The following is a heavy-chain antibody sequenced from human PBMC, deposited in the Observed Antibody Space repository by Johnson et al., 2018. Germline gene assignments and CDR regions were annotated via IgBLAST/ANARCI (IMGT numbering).Heavy chain of an antibody. CDR2: ISWDGGTT. D-gene: IGHD1-26*01. V-gene: IGHV3-43*01. CDR1: GFTVSSNY. Sequence: EVQLVETGGGLIQPGGSLRLSCAASGFTVSSNYMSWVRQAPGKGLEWVARISWDGGTTYYGDSVKGRFTISRDNSKNSLFLQMNSLRPEDTAFYYCARYSGSLPGFDYWGQGTLVTVSS. J-gene: IGHJ4*02. CDR3: ARYSGSLPGFDY.